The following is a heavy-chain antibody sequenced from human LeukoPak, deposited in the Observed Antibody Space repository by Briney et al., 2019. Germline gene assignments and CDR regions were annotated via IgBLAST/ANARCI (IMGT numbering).Heavy chain of an antibody. D-gene: IGHD6-19*01. CDR2: ISASGSGT. J-gene: IGHJ4*02. CDR3: AKGRDTSGRQNFDF. CDR1: GFTFTSYA. V-gene: IGHV3-23*01. Sequence: PWGSLRLSCEASGFTFTSYAMHWVRQAPGKGLEWVSSISASGSGTFYTDSMSGRFTISRDNAKKTLFLQMKNLRLGDTALYYCAKGRDTSGRQNFDFWGQGTLVTASS.